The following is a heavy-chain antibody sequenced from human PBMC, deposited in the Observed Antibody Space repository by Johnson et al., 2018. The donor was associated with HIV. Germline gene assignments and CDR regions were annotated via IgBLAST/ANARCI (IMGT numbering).Heavy chain of an antibody. CDR2: IKQDGSEK. D-gene: IGHD3-10*01. CDR3: AGEYYGSGSDAFDI. J-gene: IGHJ3*02. V-gene: IGHV3-7*01. CDR1: GFTFSSYW. Sequence: VQLVESGGGVVRPGGSLRLSCAASGFTFSSYWMSWVRQAPGKGLEWVANIKQDGSEKYYVDSVKGRFTISRDNAKNSLYLQMNSLRAEDTAVYYCAGEYYGSGSDAFDIWGQGTMVTVSS.